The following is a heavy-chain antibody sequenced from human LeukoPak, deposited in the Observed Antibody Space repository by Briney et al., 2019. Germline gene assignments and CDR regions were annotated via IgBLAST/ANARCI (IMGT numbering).Heavy chain of an antibody. J-gene: IGHJ6*03. CDR3: ARVHRFLEWSRYYMDV. CDR1: GYTFTGYY. V-gene: IGHV1-2*02. CDR2: INPNSGGT. D-gene: IGHD3-3*01. Sequence: WASVKVSCKASGYTFTGYYMHWVRQAPGQGLEWMGWINPNSGGTNYAQKFQGRVTMTRDTSISTAYMELSRLRSDDTAVYYCARVHRFLEWSRYYMDVWGKGTTVTVSS.